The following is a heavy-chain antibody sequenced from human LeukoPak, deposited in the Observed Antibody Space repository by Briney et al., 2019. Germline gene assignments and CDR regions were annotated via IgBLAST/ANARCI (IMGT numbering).Heavy chain of an antibody. CDR3: ARDVIVVVPAVDGEGWYFDY. V-gene: IGHV3-21*01. Sequence: PGGSLRLSCAASGFTFSSYEMNWVRQAPGKGLEWVSSISSSSSYIYYADSVKGRFTISRDNAKNSLYLQMNSLRAEDTAVYYCARDVIVVVPAVDGEGWYFDYWGQGTLVTVSS. CDR1: GFTFSSYE. D-gene: IGHD2-2*01. CDR2: ISSSSSYI. J-gene: IGHJ4*02.